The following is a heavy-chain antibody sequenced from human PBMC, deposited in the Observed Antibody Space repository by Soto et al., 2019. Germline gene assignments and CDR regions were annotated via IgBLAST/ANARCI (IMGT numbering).Heavy chain of an antibody. V-gene: IGHV4-61*01. Sequence: PSETLSLTCTVSGGSVSSCSYYWSWIRQPPGKGLEWIGYIYYSGSTNYNPSLKSRVTISVDTSKNQFSLKLSSVTAADTAVYYCARASRITGTGPWGQGTLVTVSS. CDR3: ARASRITGTGP. CDR1: GGSVSSCSYY. D-gene: IGHD1-20*01. CDR2: IYYSGST. J-gene: IGHJ5*02.